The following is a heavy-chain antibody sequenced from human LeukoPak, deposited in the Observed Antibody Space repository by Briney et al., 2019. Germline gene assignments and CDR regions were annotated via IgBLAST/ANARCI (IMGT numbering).Heavy chain of an antibody. CDR1: GYTFTTYG. V-gene: IGHV1-18*04. Sequence: GASVKVSCKTSGYTFTTYGISWVRQAPGQGLEWMGWISGSNGITKYAQKVQGRVTMTTDTSTTTAYMEVRSLRSDDTAVYYCARDRDRMVQGVTVLFDYWGQGTLVTVSS. CDR3: ARDRDRMVQGVTVLFDY. J-gene: IGHJ4*02. D-gene: IGHD3-10*01. CDR2: ISGSNGIT.